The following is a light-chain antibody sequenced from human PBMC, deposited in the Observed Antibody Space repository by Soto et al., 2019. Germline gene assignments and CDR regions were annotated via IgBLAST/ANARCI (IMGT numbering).Light chain of an antibody. J-gene: IGLJ1*01. CDR3: DSYISSSSYV. CDR2: DVS. V-gene: IGLV2-14*01. Sequence: QSALTQPASVSGSPGQSIAISCTGTGSDVGGYRYVSWYQQHPGKAPKLIIYDVSNRPSGVSDRFSGSKSGNTACLTISGLQSEDEDDYYCDSYISSSSYVFGTGTKLTVL. CDR1: GSDVGGYRY.